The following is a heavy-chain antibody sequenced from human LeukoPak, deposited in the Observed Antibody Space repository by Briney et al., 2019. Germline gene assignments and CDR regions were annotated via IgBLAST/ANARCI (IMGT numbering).Heavy chain of an antibody. CDR2: IKSKTDGGTT. D-gene: IGHD4-11*01. Sequence: PGGSLRLSCAASRVTFSNAWMSWGRQAPGKGLEWVGRIKSKTDGGTTDCAAPVEGRLTISRDDSKNTVYLQLNSLKTEETAVYSSNREPGHDSYSSYYYGMEVWGQGTTVTVSS. CDR3: NREPGHDSYSSYYYGMEV. CDR1: RVTFSNAW. J-gene: IGHJ6*02. V-gene: IGHV3-15*01.